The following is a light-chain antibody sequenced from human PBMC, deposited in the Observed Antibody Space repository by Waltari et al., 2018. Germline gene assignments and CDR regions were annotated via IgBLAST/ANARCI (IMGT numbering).Light chain of an antibody. CDR2: AAS. J-gene: IGKJ5*01. CDR3: QQANSFPLS. CDR1: QSISTW. V-gene: IGKV1-12*01. Sequence: DIQMTQSPSSVSASVGDRVTISCRATQSISTWLAWFQQKPGKAPKLLIYAASSLQSGVPSRFSGSGSGTDFTITISSLQTEDFATYYCQQANSFPLSFGQGTRVEI.